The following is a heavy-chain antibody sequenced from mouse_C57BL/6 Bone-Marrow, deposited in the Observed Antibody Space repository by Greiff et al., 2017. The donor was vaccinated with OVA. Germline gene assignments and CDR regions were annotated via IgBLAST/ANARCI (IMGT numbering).Heavy chain of an antibody. CDR1: GYTFTSYW. V-gene: IGHV1-52*01. J-gene: IGHJ3*01. CDR3: AANWDGGIAY. Sequence: QVQLQQPGAELVRPGSSVKLSCKASGYTFTSYWMHWVKQRPIQGLEWIGNIDPSDSETHYNQKFKDKATLTVDKSSSTAYMQLSSLTSEDSAVYYCAANWDGGIAYWGQGTLVTVSA. D-gene: IGHD4-1*01. CDR2: IDPSDSET.